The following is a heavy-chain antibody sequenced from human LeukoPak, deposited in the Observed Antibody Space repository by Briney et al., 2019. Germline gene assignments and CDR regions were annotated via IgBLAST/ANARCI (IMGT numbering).Heavy chain of an antibody. V-gene: IGHV3-23*01. CDR1: GFTFSSYA. D-gene: IGHD6-13*01. CDR3: AKTRPLDSSSWSHGDY. Sequence: GGSLRLSCAASGFTFSSYAMSWVRQAPGKGLEWASAISGSGDSTYYGDSVKGRFTISRDNSKNTLYLQMNSLRAEDTAVYYCAKTRPLDSSSWSHGDYWGQGTLVTVSS. CDR2: ISGSGDST. J-gene: IGHJ4*02.